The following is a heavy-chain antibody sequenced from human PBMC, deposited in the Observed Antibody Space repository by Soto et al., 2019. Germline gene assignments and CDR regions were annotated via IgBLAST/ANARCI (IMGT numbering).Heavy chain of an antibody. Sequence: GGPLTLSCAAGGFTFSSYGLHWVRQAPGKGLEWVAVIWYDGSNKYYADSVKGRFTISRGNSKNTLYLQMNSLRAEDTAVYYCARNPRMTMVRASRFSWAQGTLVPVSS. D-gene: IGHD3-10*01. CDR3: ARNPRMTMVRASRFS. J-gene: IGHJ5*02. CDR2: IWYDGSNK. CDR1: GFTFSSYG. V-gene: IGHV3-33*01.